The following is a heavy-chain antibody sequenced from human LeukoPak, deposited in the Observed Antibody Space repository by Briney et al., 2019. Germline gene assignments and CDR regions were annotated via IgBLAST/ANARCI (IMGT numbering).Heavy chain of an antibody. V-gene: IGHV3-7*01. D-gene: IGHD1-14*01. CDR3: AREVWGPEY. J-gene: IGHJ4*02. CDR2: IKQDGSDK. Sequence: GDSLRLSCAASGFTFTRYWMTWVRQAPGKGLEWVGNIKQDGSDKNYMDSVKGRFTISRDNTKNSVYLQMSSLRAEDTAVYYCAREVWGPEYWGQGTLVTVSS. CDR1: GFTFTRYW.